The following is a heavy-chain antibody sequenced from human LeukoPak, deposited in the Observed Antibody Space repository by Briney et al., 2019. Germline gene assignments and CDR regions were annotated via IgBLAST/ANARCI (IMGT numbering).Heavy chain of an antibody. V-gene: IGHV5-51*01. D-gene: IGHD4-11*01. Sequence: GESLKISCKGSGYSFTSYWIGWVRQMPGKGLEWMGIIYPGDSDTRYSPSFQGQASISADKFISTAYLQWSSLKASDSAMYYCARLDHSNSPFDYWGQGTLVTVSS. J-gene: IGHJ4*02. CDR2: IYPGDSDT. CDR1: GYSFTSYW. CDR3: ARLDHSNSPFDY.